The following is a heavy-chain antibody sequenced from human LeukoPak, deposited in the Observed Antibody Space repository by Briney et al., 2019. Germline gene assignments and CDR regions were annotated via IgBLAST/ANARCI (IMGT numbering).Heavy chain of an antibody. CDR2: IYPGDSDT. CDR3: ARDSEYHYDGSGFYVPDSFDI. V-gene: IGHV5-51*01. Sequence: GESLKISCKGSGYSFTSYWIGWVRQMPGKGLEWMGIIYPGDSDTRYSPSFQGQVTISADKSISTAYLQWSSLKASDTAMYYCARDSEYHYDGSGFYVPDSFDIWGQGTMVTVSS. J-gene: IGHJ3*02. CDR1: GYSFTSYW. D-gene: IGHD3-22*01.